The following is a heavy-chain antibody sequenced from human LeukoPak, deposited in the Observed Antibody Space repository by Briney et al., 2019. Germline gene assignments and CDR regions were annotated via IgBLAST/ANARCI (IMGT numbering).Heavy chain of an antibody. CDR2: MNPNSGNT. D-gene: IGHD7-27*01. V-gene: IGHV1-8*01. CDR1: GYTFTSYD. CDR3: ARERGDRDTFDI. Sequence: ASVKVSCKASGYTFTSYDINWVRQATGQGLEWMGWMNPNSGNTGYAQKFQGRVTMTRNTSISTAYMELSSLRSEDTAVYYCARERGDRDTFDIWGQGTMVTVSS. J-gene: IGHJ3*02.